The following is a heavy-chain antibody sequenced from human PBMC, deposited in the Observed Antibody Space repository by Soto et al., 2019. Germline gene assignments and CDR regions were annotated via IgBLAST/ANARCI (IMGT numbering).Heavy chain of an antibody. V-gene: IGHV1-18*01. CDR2: ISAYNGNT. CDR3: ARDRRTMVRGDTLVYYYYGMDV. D-gene: IGHD3-10*01. J-gene: IGHJ6*02. CDR1: GYTFTSYG. Sequence: QVQLVQSGAEVKKPGASVKVSCKASGYTFTSYGISWVRQAPGQGLEWMGWISAYNGNTNYAQKLQGRVTITTDTSTSTAYMELRSLRSDDTAVYYCARDRRTMVRGDTLVYYYYGMDVWGQGTTVTVSS.